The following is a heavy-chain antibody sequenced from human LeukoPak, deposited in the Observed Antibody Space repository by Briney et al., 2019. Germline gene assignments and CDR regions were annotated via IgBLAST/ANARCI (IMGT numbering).Heavy chain of an antibody. Sequence: KTSETLSLTCTVSGGSISSYYWSWIRQPPGKGLEWIGYIYYSGSTNYNPSLKSRVTISVDTSKNQFSLKLSSVTAADTAVYYCARHLDSSSWYRKHDAFDIWGQGTMVTVSS. CDR3: ARHLDSSSWYRKHDAFDI. V-gene: IGHV4-59*08. J-gene: IGHJ3*02. CDR1: GGSISSYY. CDR2: IYYSGST. D-gene: IGHD6-13*01.